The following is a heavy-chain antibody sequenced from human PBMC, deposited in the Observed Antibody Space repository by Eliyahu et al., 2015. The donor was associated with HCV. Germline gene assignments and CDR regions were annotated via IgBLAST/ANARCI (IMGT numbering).Heavy chain of an antibody. J-gene: IGHJ5*02. CDR3: ARAGVGYCTSTSCYRWFDP. V-gene: IGHV4-61*08. Sequence: QVQLQESGPGLVKPSETLSLTCTVSGGSVSSGDYYWXWIRQPPGKGLEWIGYIYYTGSINYNPSLKSRVTISIDTSRNQFSLNLNSVTAADTAVYYCARAGVGYCTSTSCYRWFDPWGQGTLVTVSS. D-gene: IGHD2-2*02. CDR1: GGSVSSGDYY. CDR2: IYYTGSI.